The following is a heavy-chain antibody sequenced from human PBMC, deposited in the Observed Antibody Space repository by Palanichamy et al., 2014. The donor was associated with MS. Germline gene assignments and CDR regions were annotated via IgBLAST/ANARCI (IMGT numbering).Heavy chain of an antibody. CDR2: ISGSAGVT. J-gene: IGHJ4*02. Sequence: EMQLLESGGGLVQPGGSRETLLVQPLDSRLVPMPWAGSARLQGRGLEWVSAISGSAGVTHYAESVKGRFTSSRDNSKDTLFLQMNGLRAEDTAVYFCARCPSGDYAAWGSGRFDYWGQGTLVTVSS. CDR3: ARCPSGDYAAWGSGRFDY. D-gene: IGHD3-16*01. V-gene: IGHV3-23*01. CDR1: DSRLVPMP.